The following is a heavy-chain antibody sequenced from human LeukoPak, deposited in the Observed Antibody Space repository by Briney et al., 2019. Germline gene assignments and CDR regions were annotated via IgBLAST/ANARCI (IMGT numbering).Heavy chain of an antibody. CDR2: ISSGSTYI. Sequence: GRSLRLSCAASGLTFSSYRMNWVRQAPGKGLEWVSSISSGSTYINYADSVKGRFTISRDNAKNSLYLQMNSLRAEDTAVYYCARDLGSGYVFFDYWGQGTLVTVSS. J-gene: IGHJ4*02. CDR1: GLTFSSYR. CDR3: ARDLGSGYVFFDY. D-gene: IGHD5-12*01. V-gene: IGHV3-21*01.